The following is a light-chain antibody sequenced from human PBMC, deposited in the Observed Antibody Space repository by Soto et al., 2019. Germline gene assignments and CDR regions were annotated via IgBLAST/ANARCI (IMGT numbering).Light chain of an antibody. CDR2: GAS. CDR1: QSIGSN. J-gene: IGKJ4*01. Sequence: EIVMTQSPATLSVSPGERATLSCRASQSIGSNLAWYQQRPGQGPRLLIYGASTRATGIPARFRGSGSGTEFTLNINGLQSEDFVVYYFQQYDNWPPTFGGGAKVEIK. CDR3: QQYDNWPPT. V-gene: IGKV3-15*01.